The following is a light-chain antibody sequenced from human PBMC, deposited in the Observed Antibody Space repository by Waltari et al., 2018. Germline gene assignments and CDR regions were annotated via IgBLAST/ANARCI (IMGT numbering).Light chain of an antibody. V-gene: IGKV1-33*01. Sequence: DIQMTQSPSSLSASVGDSATITCQASQDIRNYLNWYQQKPGKAPTLLIYDASNLQTGVPSRFSGSGSGTDFTFTISRLQPEDFATYYCQHYDNLPPTFGQGTRLDIK. CDR1: QDIRNY. J-gene: IGKJ5*01. CDR2: DAS. CDR3: QHYDNLPPT.